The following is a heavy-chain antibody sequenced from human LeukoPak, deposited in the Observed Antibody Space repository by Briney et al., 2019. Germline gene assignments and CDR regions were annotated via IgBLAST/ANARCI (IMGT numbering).Heavy chain of an antibody. Sequence: GTSLRLSCVVSGFTLSDYNMHWVRQAPGKGLEWVTIISYDGTKKYYADSVKGRFTISRDNSKNTLYLQMNNLRAEDTAMYYCAKVRWDNSGWYYLDSWGQGTLVTVSS. CDR3: AKVRWDNSGWYYLDS. V-gene: IGHV3-30*18. J-gene: IGHJ4*02. CDR2: ISYDGTKK. D-gene: IGHD6-19*01. CDR1: GFTLSDYN.